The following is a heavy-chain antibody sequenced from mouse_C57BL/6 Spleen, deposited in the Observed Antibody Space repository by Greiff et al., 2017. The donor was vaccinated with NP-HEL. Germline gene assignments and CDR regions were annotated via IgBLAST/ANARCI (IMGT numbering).Heavy chain of an antibody. CDR3: AREGGFAY. CDR2: INPSTGGT. V-gene: IGHV1-42*01. CDR1: GYSFTGYY. Sequence: VQLKQSGPELVKPGASVKISCKASGYSFTGYYMNWVKQSPEKSLEWIGEINPSTGGTTYNQKFKAKATLTVDKSSSTAYMQLKSLTSEDSAVYDCAREGGFAYWGQGTLVTVSA. J-gene: IGHJ3*01.